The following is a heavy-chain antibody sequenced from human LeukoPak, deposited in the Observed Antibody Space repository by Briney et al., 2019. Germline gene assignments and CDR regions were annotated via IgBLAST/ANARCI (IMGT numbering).Heavy chain of an antibody. CDR1: GGSISSYY. Sequence: SETLSLTCTVSGGSISSYYWSWIRQPPGKGLEWLGYIYYSGSTNYNPSLKSRVTISVDTSKNQFSLKLSSVTAADTAVYYCAKNYYGADAFDIWGQGTMVTVSP. D-gene: IGHD4-17*01. CDR2: IYYSGST. CDR3: AKNYYGADAFDI. J-gene: IGHJ3*02. V-gene: IGHV4-59*01.